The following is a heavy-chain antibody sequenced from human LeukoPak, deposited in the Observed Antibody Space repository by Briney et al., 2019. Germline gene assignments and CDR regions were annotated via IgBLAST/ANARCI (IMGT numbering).Heavy chain of an antibody. CDR1: GGSFSGYY. CDR3: ARGPYDYVWGSYRYTELHY. J-gene: IGHJ4*02. CDR2: INHSGST. D-gene: IGHD3-16*02. Sequence: PSETLSLTCAVYGGSFSGYYWSWIRQPPGKGLEWIGEINHSGSTNYNPSLKRRVTISVDTSKNQFSLRLSSVTAADTAVYYCARGPYDYVWGSYRYTELHYWGQGTLVTVSS. V-gene: IGHV4-34*01.